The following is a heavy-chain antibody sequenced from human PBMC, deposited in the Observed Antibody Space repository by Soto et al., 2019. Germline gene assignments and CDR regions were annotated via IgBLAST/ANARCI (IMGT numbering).Heavy chain of an antibody. CDR2: MNPDSGDT. J-gene: IGHJ4*02. CDR3: VRQPGGVATPGDDY. V-gene: IGHV1-8*01. CDR1: GYPFSAFD. D-gene: IGHD2-15*01. Sequence: QVQLVQSGAEVKKPGASVKVSCEASGYPFSAFDINWVRQAAGQGLEWMGWMNPDSGDTAFAQRFQDRITMTRSTSISTAYMELSRLTSDDTAFYYCVRQPGGVATPGDDYWGQGTLVTVSS.